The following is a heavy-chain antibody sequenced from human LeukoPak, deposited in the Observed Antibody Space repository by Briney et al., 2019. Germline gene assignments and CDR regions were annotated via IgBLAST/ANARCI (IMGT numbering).Heavy chain of an antibody. Sequence: SQTLSLTSTDSGGSMSSGGDYWPWTRQHPGEGLEWIGYISSRGNTYYNPSLKSRLTISLDTSKSQFSLQLNSATAADTAVYYCARGPSFGSSSRIDAWGQGTLVTVSS. CDR1: GGSMSSGGDY. J-gene: IGHJ5*02. CDR2: ISSRGNT. V-gene: IGHV4-31*03. D-gene: IGHD6-6*01. CDR3: ARGPSFGSSSRIDA.